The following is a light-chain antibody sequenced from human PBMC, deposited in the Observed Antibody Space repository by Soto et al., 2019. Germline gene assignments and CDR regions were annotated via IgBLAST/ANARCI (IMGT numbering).Light chain of an antibody. CDR2: DAS. CDR1: QSVSSY. V-gene: IGKV3-11*01. Sequence: EIVLTQSPATLSLSPGERATLSCRASQSVSSYLAWYQQKPGQAPRLLIYDASNRATGIPARFSGSGSGTDFSVTISSLEPEDVAVYYCQQRSNWPPITFGQGTRLDIK. J-gene: IGKJ5*01. CDR3: QQRSNWPPIT.